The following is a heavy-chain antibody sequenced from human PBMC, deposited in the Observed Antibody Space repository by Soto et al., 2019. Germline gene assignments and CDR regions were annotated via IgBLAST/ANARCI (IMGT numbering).Heavy chain of an antibody. D-gene: IGHD6-13*01. CDR1: GGSISSGDYY. CDR3: ARDGGAAAGMDPLDY. Sequence: SETLSLTCTVSGGSISSGDYYWSWIRQPPGKGLEWIGYIYYSGSTYYNPSLKSRVTISVDTSKNQFSLKLSSVTAADTAVYYCARDGGAAAGMDPLDYWGQGTLVTVSS. J-gene: IGHJ4*02. V-gene: IGHV4-30-4*01. CDR2: IYYSGST.